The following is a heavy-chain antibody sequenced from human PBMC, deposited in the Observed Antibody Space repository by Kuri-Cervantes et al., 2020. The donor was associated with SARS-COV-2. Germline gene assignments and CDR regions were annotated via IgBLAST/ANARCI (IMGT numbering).Heavy chain of an antibody. Sequence: GESLKTSCAASGFIFSNSDMNWVRQAPGKGLEWVSGASWNGSRTHYADSVKGRFIISRDNSRNFLDQQMNSLRPEDMAVYYCVRQKAAAGIVAPDWGQGTLVTVSS. CDR2: ASWNGSRT. CDR1: GFIFSNSD. J-gene: IGHJ4*02. V-gene: IGHV3-19*01. D-gene: IGHD6-13*01. CDR3: VRQKAAAGIVAPD.